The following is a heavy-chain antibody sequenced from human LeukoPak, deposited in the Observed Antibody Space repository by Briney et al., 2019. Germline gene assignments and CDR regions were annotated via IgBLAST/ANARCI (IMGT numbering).Heavy chain of an antibody. D-gene: IGHD3-10*01. V-gene: IGHV4-30-2*01. CDR1: GGSISSGGYS. CDR2: IYHSGST. Sequence: SQTLSLTCAVSGGSISSGGYSWSWIRQPPGKGLERIGYIYHSGSTYYNPSLKSRVTISVDRSKNQFSLKLSSVTAADTAVYYCARVGPVRGLYYFDYWGQGTLVTVSS. J-gene: IGHJ4*02. CDR3: ARVGPVRGLYYFDY.